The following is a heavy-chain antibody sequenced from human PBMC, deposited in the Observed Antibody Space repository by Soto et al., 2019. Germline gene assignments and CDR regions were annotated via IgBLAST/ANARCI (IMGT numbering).Heavy chain of an antibody. Sequence: EVQLLESGGGLVQPGGSLRLSCAASGFTFSSYAMSWVRQAPGKGLEWVSVIYSGGTASYADSVKGRFTISRDNSKNTLYFQMNSLRAEDTAVYYCARMSGSYTYYYMDVWGQGTTVTVSS. CDR3: ARMSGSYTYYYMDV. CDR1: GFTFSSYA. D-gene: IGHD3-16*01. V-gene: IGHV3-23*03. J-gene: IGHJ6*02. CDR2: IYSGGTA.